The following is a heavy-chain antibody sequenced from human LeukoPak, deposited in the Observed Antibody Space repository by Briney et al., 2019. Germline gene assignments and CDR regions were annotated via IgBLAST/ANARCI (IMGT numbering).Heavy chain of an antibody. V-gene: IGHV3-30*02. J-gene: IGHJ3*02. CDR3: AKYRLKDIVVVVAGRRVTGAFDI. CDR1: GFTFSSYG. D-gene: IGHD2-15*01. CDR2: IRYDGSNK. Sequence: GGSLRLSCAASGFTFSSYGMHWVRQAPGKGLEWVAFIRYDGSNKYYADSVKGRFTISRDNFKNTLCLQMNSLRAEDTAVYYCAKYRLKDIVVVVAGRRVTGAFDIWGQGTMVTVSS.